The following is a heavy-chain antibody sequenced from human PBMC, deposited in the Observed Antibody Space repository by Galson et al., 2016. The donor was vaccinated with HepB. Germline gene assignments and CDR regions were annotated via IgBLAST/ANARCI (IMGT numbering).Heavy chain of an antibody. J-gene: IGHJ6*02. CDR1: GFTFSSYW. CDR2: INSDGSIT. Sequence: SLRLSCAASGFTFSSYWMHWVRQAPGKGLVWVSHINSDGSITKYADSVKGRFAISRDNAKNSLCLQMNSLTTEDTAVYFCARRLDTQGRIGGWAWGMDVWGQGTTVTVSS. CDR3: ARRLDTQGRIGGWAWGMDV. D-gene: IGHD3-10*01. V-gene: IGHV3-74*03.